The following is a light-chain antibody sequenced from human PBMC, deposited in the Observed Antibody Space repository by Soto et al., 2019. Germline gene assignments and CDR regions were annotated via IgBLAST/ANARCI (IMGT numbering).Light chain of an antibody. Sequence: DIVLTQSPATLSVSPGERATLSCRASQSVSTNLAWYQHKLGQAPRLLIYGASTRVTGIPARFSGSGSGTDFTLTISYLKSEDFGIYYCQQSYNGRPPVTFGGGTKVES. V-gene: IGKV3-15*01. J-gene: IGKJ4*01. CDR3: QQSYNGRPPVT. CDR1: QSVSTN. CDR2: GAS.